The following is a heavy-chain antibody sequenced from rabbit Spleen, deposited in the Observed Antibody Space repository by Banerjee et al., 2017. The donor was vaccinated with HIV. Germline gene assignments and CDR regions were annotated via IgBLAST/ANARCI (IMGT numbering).Heavy chain of an antibody. Sequence: QEQLVESGGGLVKPGASLTLTCKASGFPFSDKAVMCWVRQAPGKGLEWIACIDTGSSGFTYFASWAKGRFTISKTSSTTVTLQMTSLTAADTATYFCARGMNIGWGERFSLWGPGTLVTVS. CDR1: GFPFSDKAV. D-gene: IGHD4-1*01. J-gene: IGHJ4*01. CDR2: IDTGSSGFT. V-gene: IGHV1S45*01. CDR3: ARGMNIGWGERFSL.